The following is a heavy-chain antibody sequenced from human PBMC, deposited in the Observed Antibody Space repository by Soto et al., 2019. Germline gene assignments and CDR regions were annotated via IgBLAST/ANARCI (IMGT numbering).Heavy chain of an antibody. CDR3: ARGWSAGTRKGGWFDP. J-gene: IGHJ5*02. CDR2: IYYSGST. V-gene: IGHV4-61*01. D-gene: IGHD3-3*01. CDR1: GGSVSSGSYY. Sequence: QVQLQESGPGLVKPSETLSLTCTVSGGSVSSGSYYWSWIRQPPGKGLEWIGYIYYSGSTNYNPSLKSRVTISVDTSKNQFSLKLSSVTAADTAVYYCARGWSAGTRKGGWFDPWGQGTLVTVSS.